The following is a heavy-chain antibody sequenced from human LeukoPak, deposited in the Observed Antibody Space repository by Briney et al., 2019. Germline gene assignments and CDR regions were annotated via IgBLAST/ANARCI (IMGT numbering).Heavy chain of an antibody. J-gene: IGHJ6*02. V-gene: IGHV3-33*01. CDR1: GFTFSSYG. CDR3: ARDFPSGGMDV. D-gene: IGHD3-3*01. CDR2: IWYDGSNE. Sequence: GGSLRLSCAASGFTFSSYGMHWVRQAPGKGLEWVAVIWYDGSNEYYADSVKGRFTISRDNSKNTLYLQMNSLRAEDTAVYYCARDFPSGGMDVWGQGTTVTVSS.